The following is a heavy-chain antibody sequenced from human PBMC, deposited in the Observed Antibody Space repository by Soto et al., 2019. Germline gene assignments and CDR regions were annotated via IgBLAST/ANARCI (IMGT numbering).Heavy chain of an antibody. CDR3: AKSATVPAAIAY. CDR1: GYTFTSYA. Sequence: GASVKVSCKASGYTFTSYAMHWVRQAPGQRLEWMGWINAGNGNTKYSQEFQGRVTITRDTSASTAYMELSSLRSEDTAVYYCAKSATVPAAIAYWGQGTLVTVSS. J-gene: IGHJ4*02. CDR2: INAGNGNT. D-gene: IGHD2-2*02. V-gene: IGHV1-3*01.